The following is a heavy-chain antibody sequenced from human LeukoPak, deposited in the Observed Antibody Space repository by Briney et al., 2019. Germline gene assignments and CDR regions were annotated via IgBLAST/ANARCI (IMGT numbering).Heavy chain of an antibody. D-gene: IGHD2-2*01. CDR2: IYYGGST. CDR1: GGSISSSSYY. Sequence: SETLSLTCTVSGGSISSSSYYWGWIRQPPGKGLEWIGSIYYGGSTYYNSSLKSRVTIPVDISKNQFSLKVSPVTAADTAVYYCARDAGHQLSRRNYYAMDVWGQGTTVTVSS. J-gene: IGHJ6*02. V-gene: IGHV4-39*07. CDR3: ARDAGHQLSRRNYYAMDV.